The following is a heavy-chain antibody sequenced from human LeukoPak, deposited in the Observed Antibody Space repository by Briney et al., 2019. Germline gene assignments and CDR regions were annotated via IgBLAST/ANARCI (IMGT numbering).Heavy chain of an antibody. V-gene: IGHV3-48*02. CDR2: ISNSGDTI. CDR1: GFTFSSYS. Sequence: PGGSLRLSCAASGFTFSSYSMNWVRQAPGQGLEWVSYISNSGDTIYYADSVKGRSTISRDNAKNSLYLQMNSLRDEDTAVYYCARDPAYDGYYFDYWGEGTLVTVSS. D-gene: IGHD5-12*01. J-gene: IGHJ4*02. CDR3: ARDPAYDGYYFDY.